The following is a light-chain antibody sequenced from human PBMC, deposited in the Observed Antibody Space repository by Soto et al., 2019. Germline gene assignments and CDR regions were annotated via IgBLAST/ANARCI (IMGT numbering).Light chain of an antibody. J-gene: IGKJ4*01. CDR2: AAS. CDR3: QQLNSYPLT. Sequence: DIQLTQSPSFLSASVGDRVTITCRASQGISSFLAWYQQKPGKAPKLLIYAASTLQSGVPSRFSGSGSGTEFTLTVSSLQPEDFATYFCQQLNSYPLTFVGGTKVEI. V-gene: IGKV1-9*01. CDR1: QGISSF.